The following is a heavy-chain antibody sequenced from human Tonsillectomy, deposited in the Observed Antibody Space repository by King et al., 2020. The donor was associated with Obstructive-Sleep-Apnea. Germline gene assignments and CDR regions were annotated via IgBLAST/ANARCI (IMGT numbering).Heavy chain of an antibody. Sequence: VQLVESGGGLVQPGGSLRLSCAASGFTFSSYWMHWVRQAPGKGLVWVSRINSDGSSTSYADSVKGRLTISRDNAKNTLYLQMNSLRAEDTAVYYCAYNGYYYDSSGYLGYWGQGTLVTVSS. D-gene: IGHD3-22*01. J-gene: IGHJ4*02. CDR2: INSDGSST. V-gene: IGHV3-74*01. CDR3: AYNGYYYDSSGYLGY. CDR1: GFTFSSYW.